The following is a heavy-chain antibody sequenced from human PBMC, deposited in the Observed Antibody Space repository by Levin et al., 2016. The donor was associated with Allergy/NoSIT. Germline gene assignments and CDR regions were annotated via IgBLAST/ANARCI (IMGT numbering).Heavy chain of an antibody. CDR3: ARIGVGYCSNASCYVFDY. Sequence: SETLSLTCTVSGGSINSFYWTWIRQSPGNGLEWIGYIYYSGSTNYNPSLKSRVTISVDTSKNQFSLKLSSVTAADTAVYYCARIGVGYCSNASCYVFDYWGQGSLVTVSS. CDR1: GGSINSFY. CDR2: IYYSGST. V-gene: IGHV4-59*01. D-gene: IGHD2-2*01. J-gene: IGHJ4*02.